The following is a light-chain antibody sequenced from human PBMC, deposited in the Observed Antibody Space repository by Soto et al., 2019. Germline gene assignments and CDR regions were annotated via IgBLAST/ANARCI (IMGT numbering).Light chain of an antibody. V-gene: IGKV3-15*01. CDR1: QSVSSN. J-gene: IGKJ3*01. Sequence: EFVLTQSPVTLSLSPWGRATLSCRASQSVSSNLAWYQQKPGQAPRLLIYGASTRATGIPARFSGSGSGTEFTLTISSLQSEDFAVYYCQQYNNWPGFGPGTKVDIK. CDR2: GAS. CDR3: QQYNNWPG.